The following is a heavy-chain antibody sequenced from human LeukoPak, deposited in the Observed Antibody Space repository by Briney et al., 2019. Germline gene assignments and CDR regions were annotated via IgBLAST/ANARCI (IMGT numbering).Heavy chain of an antibody. J-gene: IGHJ5*02. CDR3: ARVRGSNWFDP. D-gene: IGHD3-16*01. CDR1: GFTVSSNY. Sequence: TGGSLRLSCAASGFTVSSNYMSWVRQAPGKGLEWVSVLYSGGSTYYADSVKGRFTVSRDNSKNTVYLQMNSLRVEDTAVYYCARVRGSNWFDPWGQGTLVTVSS. V-gene: IGHV3-53*01. CDR2: LYSGGST.